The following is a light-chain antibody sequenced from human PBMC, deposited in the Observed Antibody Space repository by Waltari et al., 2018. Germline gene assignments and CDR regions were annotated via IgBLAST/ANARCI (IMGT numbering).Light chain of an antibody. CDR2: GAS. Sequence: EIVLTQSPGTLSLSPGERATPPCRASQSVSSSYLAWYQQKPGQAPRLLIHGASSRATGIPDRFSGSGSGTDFTLTISRLEPEDFAVYYCQQYGSSPSITFGQGTRLEIK. J-gene: IGKJ5*01. V-gene: IGKV3-20*01. CDR3: QQYGSSPSIT. CDR1: QSVSSSY.